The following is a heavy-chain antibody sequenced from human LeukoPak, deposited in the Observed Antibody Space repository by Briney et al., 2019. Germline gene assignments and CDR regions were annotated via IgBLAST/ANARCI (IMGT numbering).Heavy chain of an antibody. CDR2: ISAYNGNT. D-gene: IGHD5-24*01. CDR3: AREGTERWLQLPFDY. Sequence: ASVKVSCKASGYTFTSYGISWVRQAPGQGLEWMGWISAYNGNTNYAQKLQGRVTMTTHTSTSTAYMELRSLRSDDTAVYYCAREGTERWLQLPFDYWGQGTLVTVSS. V-gene: IGHV1-18*01. J-gene: IGHJ4*02. CDR1: GYTFTSYG.